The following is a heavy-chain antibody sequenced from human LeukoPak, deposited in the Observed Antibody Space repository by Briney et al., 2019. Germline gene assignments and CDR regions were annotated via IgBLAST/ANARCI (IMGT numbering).Heavy chain of an antibody. J-gene: IGHJ4*02. D-gene: IGHD1-26*01. CDR2: INGRGDST. CDR1: GFSFSSYA. CDR3: AKDLSGSYRTFGY. Sequence: PGGSLRLSCAASGFSFSSYAMSWVRQAPGKGLEWVSGINGRGDSTVYADSVKGRFTISRDNSKNTLYLQMNSLRVEDTAVYYCAKDLSGSYRTFGYWGQGTLVTVSS. V-gene: IGHV3-23*01.